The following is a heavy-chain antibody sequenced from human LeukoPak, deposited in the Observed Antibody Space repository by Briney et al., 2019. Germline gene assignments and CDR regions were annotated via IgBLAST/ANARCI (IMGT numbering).Heavy chain of an antibody. CDR1: GFTFSSYG. D-gene: IGHD2-2*02. V-gene: IGHV3-30*02. CDR3: AKDLEDIVVVPAAIYYYYYMDV. CDR2: IRYDGSNK. Sequence: GSLRLSCAASGFTFSSYGMHWVRQAPGKGLEWVAFIRYDGSNKYYADSVKGRFTISRDNSKNTLHLQMNSLRAEDTAVYYCAKDLEDIVVVPAAIYYYYYMDVWGKGTTVIVSS. J-gene: IGHJ6*03.